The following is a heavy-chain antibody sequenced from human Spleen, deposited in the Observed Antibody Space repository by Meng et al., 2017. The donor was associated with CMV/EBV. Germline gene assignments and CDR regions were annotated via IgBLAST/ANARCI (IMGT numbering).Heavy chain of an antibody. CDR3: ARVLQGDSGTIDY. Sequence: EQRVQFGAELKTPGASVKVSCKAAGYTFTGYYMHWVRQAPGQGLEWMGWINPNSGGTNYAQKFQGRVTMTRDTSISTAYMELSRLRSDDTAVYYCARVLQGDSGTIDYWGQGTLVTVSS. V-gene: IGHV1-2*02. CDR1: GYTFTGYY. J-gene: IGHJ4*02. D-gene: IGHD2-2*01. CDR2: INPNSGGT.